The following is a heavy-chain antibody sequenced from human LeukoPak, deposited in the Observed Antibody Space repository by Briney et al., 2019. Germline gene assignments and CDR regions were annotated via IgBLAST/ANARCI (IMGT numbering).Heavy chain of an antibody. Sequence: GGSLRLSCAASGFTFSSYAMSWVRQAPGKGLEWVAVISYDGSNKYYADSVKGRLTISRDNSKNTLYLQMNSLRAEDTAVYYCAREGEMATSYYYYYGMDVWGQGTTVTVSS. CDR2: ISYDGSNK. D-gene: IGHD5-24*01. J-gene: IGHJ6*02. V-gene: IGHV3-30-3*01. CDR1: GFTFSSYA. CDR3: AREGEMATSYYYYYGMDV.